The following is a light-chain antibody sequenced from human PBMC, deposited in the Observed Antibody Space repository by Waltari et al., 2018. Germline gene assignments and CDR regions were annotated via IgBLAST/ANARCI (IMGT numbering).Light chain of an antibody. V-gene: IGLV2-11*01. Sequence: QSALTQPRSVSGSPGQSVTISCTGTSSDVGDYNYVSWYQQYPGKAPKLLGYDVSWRPSGVPARFSGSKAGNTASLTISGLQADDEADYYCCSYGGNYMLLFGGGTKLTVL. CDR1: SSDVGDYNY. CDR2: DVS. J-gene: IGLJ3*02. CDR3: CSYGGNYMLL.